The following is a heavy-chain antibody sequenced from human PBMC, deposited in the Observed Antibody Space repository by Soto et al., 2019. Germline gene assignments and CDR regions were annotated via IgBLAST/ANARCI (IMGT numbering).Heavy chain of an antibody. CDR2: IYYSGST. V-gene: IGHV4-31*03. J-gene: IGHJ4*02. D-gene: IGHD1-26*01. CDR3: ASLGIVGATDPDY. CDR1: GGSISSGGYY. Sequence: LSLTCTVSGGSISSGGYYWSWIRQHPGKGLEWIGYIYYSGSTYYNPSLKSRVTISVDTSKNQFSLKLSSVTAADTAVYYCASLGIVGATDPDYWGQGTLVTVSS.